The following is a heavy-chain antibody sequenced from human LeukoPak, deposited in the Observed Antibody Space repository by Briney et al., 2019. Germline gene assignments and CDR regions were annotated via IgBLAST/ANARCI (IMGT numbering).Heavy chain of an antibody. V-gene: IGHV3-48*02. CDR1: GFTFSSYN. CDR3: ARNFDS. CDR2: IGSRSSTI. J-gene: IGHJ4*02. Sequence: GGSLRLSCAASGFTFSSYNMNWVRQAPGKGLGWVSFIGSRSSTIYYADSVKGRFTISRDNAKNSLYLQMNSLRDEDTAVYYCARNFDSWGQGTLVTVSS.